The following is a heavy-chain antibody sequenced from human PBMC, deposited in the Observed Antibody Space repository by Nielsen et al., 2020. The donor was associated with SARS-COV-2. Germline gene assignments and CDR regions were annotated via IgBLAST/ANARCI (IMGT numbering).Heavy chain of an antibody. CDR3: ARDNGGNDAFDI. V-gene: IGHV3-74*01. CDR1: GFTFSNYW. D-gene: IGHD4-23*01. J-gene: IGHJ3*02. Sequence: GESLKISCAASGFTFSNYWMNWVRQAPGKGLVWVSRINSDGRSTNYADSVKGRFTISRDNAKNSLYLQMNSLRAEDTAVYYCARDNGGNDAFDIWGQWTMVTVSS. CDR2: INSDGRST.